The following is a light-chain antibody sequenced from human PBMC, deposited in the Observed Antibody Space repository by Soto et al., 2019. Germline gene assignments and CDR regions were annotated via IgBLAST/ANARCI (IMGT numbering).Light chain of an antibody. CDR3: QSYDSSLSGVI. Sequence: QSVLTQPPSLSGAPGQRVTISCNGSSSNIGAGYDVHWYHQLPGTAPKLLIYDNSNRPSGVPDRFSGSKSGTSASLAITGLQAEDEADYYCQSYDSSLSGVIFGGGTKLTVL. J-gene: IGLJ2*01. V-gene: IGLV1-40*01. CDR2: DNS. CDR1: SSNIGAGYD.